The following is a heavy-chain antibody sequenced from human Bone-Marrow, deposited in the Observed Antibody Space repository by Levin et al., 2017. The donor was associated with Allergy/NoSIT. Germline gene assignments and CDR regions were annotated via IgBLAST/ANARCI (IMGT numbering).Heavy chain of an antibody. D-gene: IGHD2-2*01. V-gene: IGHV1-69*06. J-gene: IGHJ4*02. CDR3: ARDLQGWVPAAKWGYYFDY. CDR2: IIPIFGTA. CDR1: GGTFSSYA. Sequence: KISCKASGGTFSSYAISWVRQAPGQGLEWMGGIIPIFGTANYAQKFQGRVTITADKSTSTAYMELSSLRSEDTSVYYCARDLQGWVPAAKWGYYFDYWGQGTLVTVSS.